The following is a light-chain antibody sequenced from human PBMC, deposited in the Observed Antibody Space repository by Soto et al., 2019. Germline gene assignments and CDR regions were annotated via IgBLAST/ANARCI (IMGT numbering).Light chain of an antibody. J-gene: IGLJ1*01. CDR3: QMWDSRTDHV. Sequence: QSALTQPRSVSGSPGQSVTISCTGISSDIGGKNFVSWYQHHPGKAPKLIIYDVSERSSGVPGRFSGSKSGNTATLTISRVEAGDEADYHCQMWDSRTDHVFGTGTKLTVL. CDR2: DVS. V-gene: IGLV2-11*01. CDR1: SSDIGGKNF.